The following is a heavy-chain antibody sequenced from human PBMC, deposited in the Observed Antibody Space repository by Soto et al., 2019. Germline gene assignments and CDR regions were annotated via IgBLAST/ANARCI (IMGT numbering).Heavy chain of an antibody. CDR2: INPNSGGT. V-gene: IGHV1-2*02. CDR3: ARATTTYYDFWSGYFRGHYYYYGMDV. CDR1: GYTFTGYY. J-gene: IGHJ6*02. Sequence: QVQLVQSGAEVKKPGASVKVSCKASGYTFTGYYMHWVRQAPGQGLEWMGWINPNSGGTNYAQKFQGRVTMTRDTSISTAYMELSRLRSDDTAVYYSARATTTYYDFWSGYFRGHYYYYGMDVWGQGTTVTVSS. D-gene: IGHD3-3*01.